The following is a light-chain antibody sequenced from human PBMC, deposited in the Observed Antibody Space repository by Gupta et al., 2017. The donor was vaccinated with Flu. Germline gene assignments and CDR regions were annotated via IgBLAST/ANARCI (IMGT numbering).Light chain of an antibody. CDR1: QTVSSY. CDR3: QHQGNGPPSLT. J-gene: IGKJ4*01. Sequence: ETVLTQSPATLSLSPGERATLSCRASQTVSSYLAWYQQRPGQAPRLLIYDASNRATGIPARFSGSGAGTEFTLTITSREPEDFAVYFCQHQGNGPPSLTFGGGTKVEIK. CDR2: DAS. V-gene: IGKV3-11*01.